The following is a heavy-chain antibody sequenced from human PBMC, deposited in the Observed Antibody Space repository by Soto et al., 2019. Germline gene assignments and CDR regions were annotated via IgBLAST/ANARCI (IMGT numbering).Heavy chain of an antibody. J-gene: IGHJ1*01. Sequence: EVSLVESGGGVVRPGGSLRLSCAASGFGFDEYGMSWVRQGPGKGLECVSGINRHGDSTGYADSVKGRFTISRDNSKNSLYLQMKGLRAEDTDFYYCARDHRWGYEYGDYGDSWGQGTPVTVSS. CDR2: INRHGDST. CDR3: ARDHRWGYEYGDYGDS. CDR1: GFGFDEYG. V-gene: IGHV3-20*04. D-gene: IGHD4-17*01.